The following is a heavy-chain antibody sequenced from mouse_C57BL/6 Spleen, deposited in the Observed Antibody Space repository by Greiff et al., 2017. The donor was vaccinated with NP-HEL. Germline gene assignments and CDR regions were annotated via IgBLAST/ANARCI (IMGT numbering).Heavy chain of an antibody. V-gene: IGHV2-4*01. CDR3: AKNTQSGFAY. CDR1: GFSLTSYG. Sequence: QVQLKESGPGLVQPSQSLSITCAVSGFSLTSYGVHWVRQPPGKGLEWVGEIWSGGSTDYNAAFISRLSISKDNSKSQVFFKMNNLQADDTAIYYSAKNTQSGFAYWGQGTLVTVSA. J-gene: IGHJ3*01. D-gene: IGHD6-1*01. CDR2: IWSGGST.